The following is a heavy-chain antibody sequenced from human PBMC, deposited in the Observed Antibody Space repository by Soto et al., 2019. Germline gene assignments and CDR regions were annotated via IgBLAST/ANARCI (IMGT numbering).Heavy chain of an antibody. J-gene: IGHJ6*03. D-gene: IGHD4-17*01. CDR3: ARTGDYFGDYYYYIDG. CDR1: GYTFTSYY. V-gene: IGHV1-46*03. Sequence: QVQLVQSGAEVKKPGASVKVSCKASGYTFTSYYMHWVRQAPGQGLEWMGIINPSGGSTSYAQKFHGRVTMTRDTSTSTVYMELSSLRSEDTAVYYCARTGDYFGDYYYYIDGWGKGTTGTVSS. CDR2: INPSGGST.